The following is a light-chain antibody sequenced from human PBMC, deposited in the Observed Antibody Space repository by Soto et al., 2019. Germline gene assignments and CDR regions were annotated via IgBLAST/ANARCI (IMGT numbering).Light chain of an antibody. CDR2: EGT. V-gene: IGLV2-23*01. CDR3: CSYASSSSYV. Sequence: QSVLTQPASVSGSPGQSITIFCSGTTSDVGGYNLVSWYQQHTAKAPKLLIYEGTQRPSGVSSRFSGSKSGNTASLTISGLQAEDEADYYCCSYASSSSYVFGTGTRSPS. CDR1: TSDVGGYNL. J-gene: IGLJ1*01.